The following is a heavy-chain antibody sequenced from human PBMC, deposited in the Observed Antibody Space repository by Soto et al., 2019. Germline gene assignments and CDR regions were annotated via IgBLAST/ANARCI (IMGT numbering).Heavy chain of an antibody. Sequence: TLSLTCAVDDGSSSGYYWSWIRKHPEKGLEWIGEINHSGSTNYNPSLKSRVTISVDTSKNQFSLKLSSVTAADTAVYYCARDGRRRYSSTSCYTFDYWGQRTLVTVSS. CDR2: INHSGST. CDR1: DGSSSGYY. CDR3: ARDGRRRYSSTSCYTFDY. D-gene: IGHD2-2*02. V-gene: IGHV4-34*01. J-gene: IGHJ4*02.